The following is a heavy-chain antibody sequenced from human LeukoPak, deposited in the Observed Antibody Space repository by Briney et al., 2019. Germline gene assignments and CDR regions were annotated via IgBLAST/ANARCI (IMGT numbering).Heavy chain of an antibody. Sequence: SETLSLTCTVSGGSISSSSYYWGWIRQPPGKGLEWIGSIYYSGSTYYNPSLMSRVTISVDTSKNQFSLKLSSVTAADTAVYYCARHLLRYSYGSMGYWGQGTLVTVSS. CDR1: GGSISSSSYY. J-gene: IGHJ4*02. D-gene: IGHD5-18*01. CDR2: IYYSGST. V-gene: IGHV4-39*01. CDR3: ARHLLRYSYGSMGY.